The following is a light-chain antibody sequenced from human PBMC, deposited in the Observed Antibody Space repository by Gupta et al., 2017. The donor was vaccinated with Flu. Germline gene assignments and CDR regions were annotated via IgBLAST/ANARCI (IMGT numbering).Light chain of an antibody. CDR3: QQYYNWPLT. CDR1: QSVSST. J-gene: IGKJ4*01. V-gene: IGKV3-15*01. Sequence: GERVTLSCRASQSVSSTLAWYQQKPGQAPRLLIYDASTRATGIAARFSGSGSGTEFTLTISSLQSEDFAVYYCQQYYNWPLTFGGGTKVEIK. CDR2: DAS.